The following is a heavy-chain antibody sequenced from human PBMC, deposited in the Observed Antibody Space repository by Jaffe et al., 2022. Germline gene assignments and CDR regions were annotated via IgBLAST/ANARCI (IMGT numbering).Heavy chain of an antibody. Sequence: QLQLQESGPGLVKPSETLSLTCTVSGGSISSSSYYWGWIRQPPGKGLEWIGSIYYSGSTYYNPSLKSRVTISVDTSKNQFSLKLSSVTAADTAVYYCARHRPLYSSSSFGPYYFDYWGQGTLVTVSS. CDR1: GGSISSSSYY. J-gene: IGHJ4*02. V-gene: IGHV4-39*01. D-gene: IGHD6-6*01. CDR2: IYYSGST. CDR3: ARHRPLYSSSSFGPYYFDY.